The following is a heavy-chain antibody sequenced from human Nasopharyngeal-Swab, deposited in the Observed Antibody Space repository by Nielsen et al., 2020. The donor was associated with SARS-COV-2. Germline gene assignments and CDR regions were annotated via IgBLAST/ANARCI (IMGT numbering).Heavy chain of an antibody. Sequence: WIRQPPGKGLEWVSYISSSGSTIYYADSVKGRFTISRDNAKNPLYLQMNSLRAEVTAVYYCARDEGARVLWFGELSTYYYYGMDVWGQGTTVTVSS. D-gene: IGHD3-10*01. CDR3: ARDEGARVLWFGELSTYYYYGMDV. J-gene: IGHJ6*02. CDR2: ISSSGSTI. V-gene: IGHV3-11*04.